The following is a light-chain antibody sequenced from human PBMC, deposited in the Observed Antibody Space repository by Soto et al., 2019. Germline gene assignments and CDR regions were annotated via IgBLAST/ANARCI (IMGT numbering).Light chain of an antibody. Sequence: QSVLTQPPSASGTPGQRVTFSCSGSSSNIGSNYVFWYQHLPGTAPKLLIYRNNQRPSGVPDRFSGSKSGTSASLAISGLRSEDEADYYCCSFAGSSTYVFGTGTKVTVL. CDR2: RNN. CDR1: SSNIGSNY. J-gene: IGLJ1*01. CDR3: CSFAGSSTYV. V-gene: IGLV1-47*01.